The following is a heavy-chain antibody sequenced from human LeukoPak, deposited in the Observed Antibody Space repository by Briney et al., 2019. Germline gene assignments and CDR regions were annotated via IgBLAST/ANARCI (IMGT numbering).Heavy chain of an antibody. CDR1: GYTFTNYG. CDR2: ISGYNGNT. CDR3: ASRTEGTFGAFDI. Sequence: GASVKVSCKASGYTFTNYGISWVRQAPGQGLEWMGWISGYNGNTDYAQKLQGRVIMTTDTSTTTAYMELRSLRSADTAVYYCASRTEGTFGAFDIWGQGTMVTVSS. D-gene: IGHD3-10*01. V-gene: IGHV1-18*01. J-gene: IGHJ3*02.